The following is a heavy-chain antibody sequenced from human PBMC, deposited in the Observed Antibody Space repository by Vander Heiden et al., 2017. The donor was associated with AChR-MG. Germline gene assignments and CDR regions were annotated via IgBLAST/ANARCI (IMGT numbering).Heavy chain of an antibody. CDR3: ARDAGDVYM. J-gene: IGHJ4*02. CDR1: GYSFNRYG. D-gene: IGHD3-16*01. Sequence: QVQLVQSGAEVKKPGASVTVSCETSGYSFNRYGIAWVRQAPGQGLEWMGWISAYNGNTEYSENFQGRVTMSIDPSTNTVYMEMRSLRSDDTAVYYCARDAGDVYMWGQGTLVTVSS. CDR2: ISAYNGNT. V-gene: IGHV1-18*01.